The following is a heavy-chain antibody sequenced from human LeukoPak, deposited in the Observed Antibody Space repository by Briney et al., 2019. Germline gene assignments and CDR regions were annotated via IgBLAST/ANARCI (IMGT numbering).Heavy chain of an antibody. D-gene: IGHD6-13*01. CDR2: IIPILGIA. Sequence: ASVKVSCKASGGTFSSYAISWVRQAPGQGLEWMGRIIPILGIANYAQKFQGRVTITADKSTSTAYMELSSLRSEDTAVYYCATPTGIGDPYYYYGMDVWGQGTTVTVSS. CDR1: GGTFSSYA. V-gene: IGHV1-69*04. CDR3: ATPTGIGDPYYYYGMDV. J-gene: IGHJ6*02.